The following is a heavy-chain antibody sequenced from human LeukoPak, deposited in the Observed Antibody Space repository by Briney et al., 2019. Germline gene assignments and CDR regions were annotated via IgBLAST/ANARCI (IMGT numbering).Heavy chain of an antibody. Sequence: ASVKVSCKASGYTFTSYYMHWVRQAPGQGLEWMGWISAYNGDTKYAQKLQGRVTMTTDTSTTIAYMELRSLRSDDTAVYYCARVAERHLDYYFDYWGQGTLVTVSS. D-gene: IGHD6-25*01. J-gene: IGHJ4*02. CDR2: ISAYNGDT. V-gene: IGHV1-18*04. CDR1: GYTFTSYY. CDR3: ARVAERHLDYYFDY.